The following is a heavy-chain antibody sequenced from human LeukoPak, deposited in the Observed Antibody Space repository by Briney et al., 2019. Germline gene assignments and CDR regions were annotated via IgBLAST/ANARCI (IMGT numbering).Heavy chain of an antibody. CDR3: ASSKYYDFWSGYQY. Sequence: GGSLRLSCAASGFTFSSYAMSWIRQAPGKGLEWVSYISSSGSTIYYADSVKGRFTISRDNAKNSLYLQMNSLRAEDTAVYYCASSKYYDFWSGYQYWGQGTLVTVSS. CDR2: ISSSGSTI. D-gene: IGHD3-3*01. V-gene: IGHV3-11*04. J-gene: IGHJ4*02. CDR1: GFTFSSYA.